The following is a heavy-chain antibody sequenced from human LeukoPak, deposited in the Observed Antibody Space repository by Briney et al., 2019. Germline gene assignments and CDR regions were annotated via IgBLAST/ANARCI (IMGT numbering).Heavy chain of an antibody. CDR3: ARFHWGDGMDV. CDR2: SYYSGSA. D-gene: IGHD7-27*01. V-gene: IGHV4-31*03. J-gene: IGHJ6*02. Sequence: PSETLSLTCTVSGGSISSGGYYWSWIRQHPGKGLEWIGYSYYSGSAYYNPSLKSRITISVDTSKNQFSLRLSSVSAADTAVYYCARFHWGDGMDVWGQGTTVTVSS. CDR1: GGSISSGGYY.